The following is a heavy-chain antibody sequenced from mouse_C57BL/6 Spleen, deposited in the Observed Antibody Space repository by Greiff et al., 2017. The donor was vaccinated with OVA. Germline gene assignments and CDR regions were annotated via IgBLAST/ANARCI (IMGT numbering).Heavy chain of an antibody. CDR3: ARDGSSYFDY. J-gene: IGHJ2*01. V-gene: IGHV1-82*01. CDR2: IYPGDGDT. D-gene: IGHD1-1*01. CDR1: GYAFSSSW. Sequence: QVQLKESGPELVKPGASVKISCKASGYAFSSSWMNWVKQRPGKGLEWIGRIYPGDGDTNYNGKFKGKATLTADKSSSTAYMQLSSLTSEDSAVYFCARDGSSYFDYWGQGTTLTVSS.